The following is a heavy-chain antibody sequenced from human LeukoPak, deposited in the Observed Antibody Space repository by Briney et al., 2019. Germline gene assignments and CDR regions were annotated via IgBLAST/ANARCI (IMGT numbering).Heavy chain of an antibody. V-gene: IGHV3-30*02. CDR2: IRYDGSNK. Sequence: PGGSLRLSCAASGFTFSSYGMHWVRQAPGKGLEWVAFIRYDGSNKYYADSVKGRFTISRDNSKNTLYLQMNSLRAEDTAVYYCAKGDGWDMCSGGSCYLFDYWGQGTLVTVSS. CDR1: GFTFSSYG. J-gene: IGHJ4*02. D-gene: IGHD2-15*01. CDR3: AKGDGWDMCSGGSCYLFDY.